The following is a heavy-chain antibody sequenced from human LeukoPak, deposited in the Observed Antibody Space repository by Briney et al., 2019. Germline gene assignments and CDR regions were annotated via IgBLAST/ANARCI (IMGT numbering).Heavy chain of an antibody. CDR2: INPNSGGT. CDR3: ARAGSYKAFDI. J-gene: IGHJ3*02. V-gene: IGHV1-2*06. CDR1: DYTFTDYG. D-gene: IGHD1-26*01. Sequence: GASVKVSCKASDYTFTDYGVSWVRQAPGQGLEWMGRINPNSGGTNYAQKFQGRVTMTRDTSISTAYMELSRLRSDDTAVYYCARAGSYKAFDIWGQGTMVTVSS.